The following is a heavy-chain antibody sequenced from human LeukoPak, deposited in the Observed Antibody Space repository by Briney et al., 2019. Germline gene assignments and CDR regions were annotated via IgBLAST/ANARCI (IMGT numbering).Heavy chain of an antibody. CDR1: GFTVSSNY. D-gene: IGHD6-13*01. J-gene: IGHJ4*02. CDR3: ARLAAAPGFDY. CDR2: IYSGGST. Sequence: PGGSLRLSCAASGFTVSSNYMSWVRQAPGKGLEWVSVIYSGGSTYYADSVKGRFTISRDNSKNTLYLQMNSLRAEDTAVYYCARLAAAPGFDYWGQGTLVTVSS. V-gene: IGHV3-53*05.